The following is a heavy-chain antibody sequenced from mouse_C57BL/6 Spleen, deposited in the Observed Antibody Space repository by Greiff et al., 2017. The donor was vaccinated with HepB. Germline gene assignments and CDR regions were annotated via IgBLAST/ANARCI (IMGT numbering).Heavy chain of an antibody. CDR1: GYSFTGYY. V-gene: IGHV1-42*01. CDR3: ATSTVVARDYFDY. J-gene: IGHJ2*01. Sequence: EVQLQQSGPELVKPGASVKISCKASGYSFTGYYMNWVKQSPEKSLEWIGEINPSTGGTTYNQKFKAKATLTVDKSSSTAYMQLKSLTSEDSAVYYCATSTVVARDYFDYWGQGTTLTVSS. D-gene: IGHD1-1*01. CDR2: INPSTGGT.